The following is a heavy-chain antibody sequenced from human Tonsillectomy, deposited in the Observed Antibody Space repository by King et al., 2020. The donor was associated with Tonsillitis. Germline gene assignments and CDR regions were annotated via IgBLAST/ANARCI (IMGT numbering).Heavy chain of an antibody. CDR2: ISYDGSNK. J-gene: IGHJ6*02. CDR3: TRGDDCSGGSCHYYGMDV. D-gene: IGHD2-15*01. Sequence: VQLVESGGGVVQPGRSLRLSCAASGFTFSNYDMHWVRQAPGKGLEWVAVISYDGSNKYYAESVKGRFTISRDNSKNTLFLQMNSLRVEDTAVYYCTRGDDCSGGSCHYYGMDVWGQGTTDTVSS. V-gene: IGHV3-33*05. CDR1: GFTFSNYD.